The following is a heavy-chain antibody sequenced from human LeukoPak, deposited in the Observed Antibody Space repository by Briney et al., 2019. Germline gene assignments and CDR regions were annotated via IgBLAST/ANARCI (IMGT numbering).Heavy chain of an antibody. Sequence: SETLSLTCSVSGVSITSSTYFWSWIRQPAGKALEWIGRMDFSGSTNYNPSLRSRVTLSLDRSKNQFSLKLSSVTAADTAVYYCARYSRTGYGMYYFDYWGQGTLVTVSS. CDR2: MDFSGST. CDR1: GVSITSSTYF. V-gene: IGHV4-61*02. D-gene: IGHD1-1*01. J-gene: IGHJ4*02. CDR3: ARYSRTGYGMYYFDY.